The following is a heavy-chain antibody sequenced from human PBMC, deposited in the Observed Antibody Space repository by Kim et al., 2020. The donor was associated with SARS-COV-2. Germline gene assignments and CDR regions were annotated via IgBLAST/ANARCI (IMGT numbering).Heavy chain of an antibody. CDR3: AREVVMGPPLFDY. J-gene: IGHJ4*02. CDR1: GGTFSSYA. V-gene: IGHV1-69*13. Sequence: SVKVSCKASGGTFSSYAISWVRQAPGQGLEWMGGIIPIFGTANYAQRFQGRVTITADESTSTAYMELSSLRSEDTAVYYCAREVVMGPPLFDYWGQGTLVTVSS. CDR2: IIPIFGTA. D-gene: IGHD3-22*01.